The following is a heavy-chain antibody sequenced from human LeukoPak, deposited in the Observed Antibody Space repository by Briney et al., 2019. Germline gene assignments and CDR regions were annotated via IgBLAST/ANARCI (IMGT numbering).Heavy chain of an antibody. CDR3: ARLREGLYHFDF. CDR2: INPDSGGT. V-gene: IGHV1-2*02. D-gene: IGHD5-24*01. Sequence: ASVKVSCKASGYTFTGYYIQWMRQAPGQGLEWMGWINPDSGGTKYAQSLQGRVTMTRDTSISTAYMELSRLGSDDTAVYYCARLREGLYHFDFWGQGTLVTVSS. CDR1: GYTFTGYY. J-gene: IGHJ4*02.